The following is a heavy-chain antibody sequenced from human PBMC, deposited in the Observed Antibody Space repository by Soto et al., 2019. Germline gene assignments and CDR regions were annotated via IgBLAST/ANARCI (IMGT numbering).Heavy chain of an antibody. CDR2: ISGSGDYT. D-gene: IGHD2-8*01. Sequence: GGSLRLSCGASGFIFSRYTMNWVRQAPGKGLEWVASISGSGDYTYYADSVKGRFTISRDTAGNSLSLQMNSLRADDKAVYYCERAEVYATGPLDFWGHGTLVTVSS. J-gene: IGHJ4*01. CDR3: ERAEVYATGPLDF. CDR1: GFIFSRYT. V-gene: IGHV3-21*01.